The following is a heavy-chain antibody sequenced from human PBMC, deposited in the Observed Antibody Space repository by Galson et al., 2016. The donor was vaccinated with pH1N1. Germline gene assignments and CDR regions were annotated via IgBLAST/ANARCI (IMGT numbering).Heavy chain of an antibody. CDR3: ARVNTYDSSGYYPFDY. CDR1: EYTFIGYY. J-gene: IGHJ4*02. V-gene: IGHV1-2*06. CDR2: INPNNGDT. Sequence: SVKVSCKASEYTFIGYYIHWMRQAPGHGLAWMGRINPNNGDTHSAQNFQGRVTMTRDTSISTAYMELNSLRSDDPAVYYCARVNTYDSSGYYPFDYWGQGTQVTVSS. D-gene: IGHD3-22*01.